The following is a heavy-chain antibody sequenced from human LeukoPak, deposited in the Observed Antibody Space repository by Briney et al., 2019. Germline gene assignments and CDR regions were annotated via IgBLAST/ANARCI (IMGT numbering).Heavy chain of an antibody. J-gene: IGHJ4*02. CDR1: GFTLSPHW. D-gene: IGHD3-22*01. V-gene: IGHV3-74*01. Sequence: GGTLSLSCAASGFTLSPHWMSWVRQAPGQGREGVSRINGDGTSTDYADSVKGIFTISTDNAKNTLYLQMTSLRAVDTAVYYCARAKPLYSSGLDFWGQGTLVTVSS. CDR3: ARAKPLYSSGLDF. CDR2: INGDGTST.